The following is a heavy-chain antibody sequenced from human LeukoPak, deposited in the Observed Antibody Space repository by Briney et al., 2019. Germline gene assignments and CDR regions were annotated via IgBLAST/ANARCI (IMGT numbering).Heavy chain of an antibody. CDR2: MNPNSGNT. V-gene: IGHV1-8*01. CDR3: ARVTMVRGVHGYYFDY. CDR1: GYTFTSYD. Sequence: GASVKVSCKASGYTFTSYDINWVRQATGQGLEWMGWMNPNSGNTGYAQKFQDRVTMTRNTSISTAYMELSSLRSEDTAVYYCARVTMVRGVHGYYFDYWGQGTLVTVSS. D-gene: IGHD3-10*01. J-gene: IGHJ4*02.